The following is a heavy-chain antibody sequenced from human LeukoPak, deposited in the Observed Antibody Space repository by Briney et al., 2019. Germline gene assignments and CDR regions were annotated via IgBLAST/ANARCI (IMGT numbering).Heavy chain of an antibody. D-gene: IGHD3-22*01. Sequence: PSETLSLTCTVSGGSISSGNYYWGWIRQPPGKGLEWIGSIYYSGSTYYNPSLKSRVTISVDTSKNQFSLKLSSVTAADTAVYYCAAPRPSARYDSSGYSDYWGQGTLVTVSS. CDR1: GGSISSGNYY. CDR3: AAPRPSARYDSSGYSDY. CDR2: IYYSGST. J-gene: IGHJ4*02. V-gene: IGHV4-39*01.